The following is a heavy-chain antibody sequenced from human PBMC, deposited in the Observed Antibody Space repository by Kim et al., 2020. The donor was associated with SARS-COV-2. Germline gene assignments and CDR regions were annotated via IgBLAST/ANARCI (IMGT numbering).Heavy chain of an antibody. CDR3: AREGSQVGAGGLDY. Sequence: GGSLRLSCAASGFTFSSYWMSWVRQAPGKGLEWVANIKQDGSEKYYVDSVKGRFTISRDNAKNSLYLQMNSLRAEDTAVYYCAREGSQVGAGGLDYWGQGTLVTVSS. J-gene: IGHJ4*02. D-gene: IGHD1-26*01. V-gene: IGHV3-7*01. CDR2: IKQDGSEK. CDR1: GFTFSSYW.